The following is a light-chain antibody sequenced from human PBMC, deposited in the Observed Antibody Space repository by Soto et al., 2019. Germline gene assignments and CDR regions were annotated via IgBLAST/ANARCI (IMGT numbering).Light chain of an antibody. CDR2: GAS. CDR1: QSVRSN. V-gene: IGKV3-15*01. J-gene: IGKJ2*01. CDR3: QQYNDWPPGYT. Sequence: DIVMTQSPATLSVSPGERAALSCRATQSVRSNVAWYQHKPGQAPRLLIYGASTRATGIPARFSGSGFGTEFTLTISSLQSEDFAVYFCQQYNDWPPGYTFGQGTQLEIK.